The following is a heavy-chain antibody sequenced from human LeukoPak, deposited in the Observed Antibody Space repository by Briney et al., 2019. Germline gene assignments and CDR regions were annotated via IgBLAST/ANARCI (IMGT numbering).Heavy chain of an antibody. CDR1: GFTFSSFA. J-gene: IGHJ4*02. CDR3: AKDAVAPGSSGDYFDY. D-gene: IGHD3-10*01. CDR2: LTKSAANT. Sequence: PGGSLRLSCAASGFTFSSFAMTWVRQAPGKGLEWVSTLTKSAANTYYADSVKGRFTSSRDDSRNTLYLQMNSQRAEDTAVYYCAKDAVAPGSSGDYFDYWGLGTLVTVSS. V-gene: IGHV3-23*01.